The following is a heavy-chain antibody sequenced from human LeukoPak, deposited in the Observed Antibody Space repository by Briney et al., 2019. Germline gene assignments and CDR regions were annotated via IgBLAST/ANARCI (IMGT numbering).Heavy chain of an antibody. CDR1: GFTFSSDA. Sequence: PGGSLRLSCAASGFTFSSDAMSWVRQAPGKGLEWVSAISGSGGSTYYADSVKGRVTISRDNSKNTLYLQMTSLRAEDTAVYYCAKVNDAELLWFGELKWDYYMDVWGKGTTVTVSS. CDR2: ISGSGGST. D-gene: IGHD3-10*01. V-gene: IGHV3-23*01. J-gene: IGHJ6*03. CDR3: AKVNDAELLWFGELKWDYYMDV.